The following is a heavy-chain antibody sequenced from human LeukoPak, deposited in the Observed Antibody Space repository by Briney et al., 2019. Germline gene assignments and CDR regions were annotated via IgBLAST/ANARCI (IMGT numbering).Heavy chain of an antibody. CDR2: ISYSGSI. Sequence: SETLSLTCTVSGGSVNKGSHYWSWIRQPPGKGLEWIGYISYSGSINYNPSLRSRVTISVDTSKNQFSLKLSSVTAADTAVYYCARGIPSGSYKYYFDYWGQGTLVTVSS. V-gene: IGHV4-61*01. CDR1: GGSVNKGSHY. J-gene: IGHJ4*02. D-gene: IGHD1-26*01. CDR3: ARGIPSGSYKYYFDY.